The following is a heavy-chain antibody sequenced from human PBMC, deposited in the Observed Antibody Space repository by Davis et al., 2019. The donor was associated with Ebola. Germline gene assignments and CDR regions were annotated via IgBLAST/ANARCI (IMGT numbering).Heavy chain of an antibody. CDR3: ARALVYYGVDV. CDR2: INQSGIP. CDR1: GVSFSDYY. V-gene: IGHV4-34*01. Sequence: PSETLSLTCAIYGVSFSDYYWSWIRQSPGRGLEWIGEINQSGIPNSNPSLKSRVTVSLDTSNNQVSLELRSVTAANTAIYYCARALVYYGVDVWGQGTTVTVSS. J-gene: IGHJ6*02.